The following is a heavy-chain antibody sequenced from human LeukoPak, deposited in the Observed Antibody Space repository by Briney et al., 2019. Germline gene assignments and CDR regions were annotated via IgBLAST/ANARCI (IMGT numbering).Heavy chain of an antibody. D-gene: IGHD3-22*01. V-gene: IGHV3-30*04. CDR3: ARVPTRSSGYYGNY. Sequence: GGSLRLSCAASGFTFSSYAMHWVRQAPGKGLEWVAVMSYDGSNKYYADSVKGRFTISRDNSKNTLYLQMNSLRAEDTAVYYCARVPTRSSGYYGNYWGQGTLVTVSS. CDR1: GFTFSSYA. J-gene: IGHJ4*02. CDR2: MSYDGSNK.